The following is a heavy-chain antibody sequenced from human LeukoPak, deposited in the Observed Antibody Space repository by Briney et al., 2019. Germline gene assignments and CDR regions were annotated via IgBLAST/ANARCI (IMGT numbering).Heavy chain of an antibody. CDR1: GYSFTSYW. J-gene: IGHJ4*02. V-gene: IGHV5-51*01. CDR3: ARRGWTDEGGY. D-gene: IGHD1-1*01. Sequence: GESLRISCKGSGYSFTSYWIGWVRQMPGKGLEWMGIIYPVDSDTRYSPSFQGQVTTSADKPISPAYLQWSSLKASDTAMYYCARRGWTDEGGYWGQGTLVTVSS. CDR2: IYPVDSDT.